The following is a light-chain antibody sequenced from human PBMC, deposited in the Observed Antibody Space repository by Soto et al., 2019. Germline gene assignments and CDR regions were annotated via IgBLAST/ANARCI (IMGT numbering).Light chain of an antibody. V-gene: IGKV3D-20*02. CDR1: QSVTSSY. J-gene: IGKJ1*01. CDR3: QQRSNWPPTWT. CDR2: SAS. Sequence: EIVLTQSPGALSLSPGERATLSCRASQSVTSSYLAWYQQTPGQAPRLLIYSASSRAAGIPERFSGSGSGTDFTLTISRLEPEDFAVYYCQQRSNWPPTWTFGQGTKVDIK.